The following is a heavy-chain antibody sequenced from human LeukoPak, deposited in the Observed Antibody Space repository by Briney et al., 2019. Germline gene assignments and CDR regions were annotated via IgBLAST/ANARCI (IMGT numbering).Heavy chain of an antibody. V-gene: IGHV4-39*01. CDR3: ARYESSAYGIDV. D-gene: IGHD3-22*01. J-gene: IGHJ2*01. CDR2: IYYSGST. Sequence: PSETLSLTCTVSGGSISSSSSYWGWIRQPPGMGLEWIGSIYYSGSTYYNPSLKSRVTISVDTSKNQFSLKVSSVAAAHTAVYYCARYESSAYGIDVWGRGTLVTVSS. CDR1: GGSISSSSSY.